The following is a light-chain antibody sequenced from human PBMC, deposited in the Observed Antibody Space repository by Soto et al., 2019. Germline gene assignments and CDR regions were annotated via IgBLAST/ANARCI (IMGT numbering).Light chain of an antibody. CDR3: ESWDSNTVI. CDR2: LEGSGTY. V-gene: IGLV4-60*03. Sequence: QSVLTQSSSASASLGSSVKLTCTLSSGHSTYIIAWHQQQPGKAPRYLMKLEGSGTYNKGGGVPDRFSGSSSGADRYLAISNLQSEDEADYYCESWDSNTVIFGGGSKVTVL. CDR1: SGHSTYI. J-gene: IGLJ2*01.